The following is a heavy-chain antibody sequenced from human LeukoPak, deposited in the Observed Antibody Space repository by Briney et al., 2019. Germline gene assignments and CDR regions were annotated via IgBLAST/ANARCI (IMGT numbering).Heavy chain of an antibody. J-gene: IGHJ4*02. Sequence: PGRSLRLSCGASGFTFDDYAMHWVRQTPGKGLEWVSGINSNSGSRGYADSVKGRFTISRDNAKNSLYLQMNSLRAEDTALYYCAKVLSAGPNGWSYPLDYWGQGTLVTVSS. D-gene: IGHD6-19*01. CDR2: INSNSGSR. V-gene: IGHV3-9*01. CDR3: AKVLSAGPNGWSYPLDY. CDR1: GFTFDDYA.